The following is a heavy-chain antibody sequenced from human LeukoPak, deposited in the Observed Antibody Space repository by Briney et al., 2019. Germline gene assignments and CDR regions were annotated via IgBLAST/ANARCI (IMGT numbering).Heavy chain of an antibody. Sequence: GASVRVSCKASGYTFTGYYMHWVRQAPGQGLEWMGWTNPNSGGTNYAQKFQGRVTMTRDTSISTAYMELSRLRSGDTAVYYCARTAAIKPTYYYYGMDVWGQGTTVTVSS. CDR2: TNPNSGGT. D-gene: IGHD2-2*02. V-gene: IGHV1-2*02. J-gene: IGHJ6*02. CDR3: ARTAAIKPTYYYYGMDV. CDR1: GYTFTGYY.